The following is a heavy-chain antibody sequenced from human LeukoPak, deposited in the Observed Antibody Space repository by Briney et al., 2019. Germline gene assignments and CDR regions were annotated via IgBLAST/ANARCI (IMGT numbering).Heavy chain of an antibody. CDR1: GGSFSGYY. D-gene: IGHD2/OR15-2a*01. CDR2: IYYSGST. Sequence: SETLSLTCAVYGGSFSGYYWSWIRQPPGKGLEWIGYIYYSGSTNYNPSLKSRVTISVDTSKNQFSLKLSSVTAADTAVYYCARGRLLDYFDYWGQGTLVTVSS. V-gene: IGHV4-59*01. J-gene: IGHJ4*02. CDR3: ARGRLLDYFDY.